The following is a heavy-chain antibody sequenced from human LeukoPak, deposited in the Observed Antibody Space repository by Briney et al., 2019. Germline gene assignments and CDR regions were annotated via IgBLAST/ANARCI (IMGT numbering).Heavy chain of an antibody. V-gene: IGHV3-23*01. Sequence: GGSLRLSCAASGFTFSSYAMSWVRQAPGKGLEWVSAISGSGGSTYHADSVKGRFTISRDNSKNTLYLQMNSLRAEDTAVYYCAIWGGYCSGGSCPNYWGQGTLVTVSS. D-gene: IGHD2-15*01. CDR1: GFTFSSYA. CDR2: ISGSGGST. J-gene: IGHJ4*02. CDR3: AIWGGYCSGGSCPNY.